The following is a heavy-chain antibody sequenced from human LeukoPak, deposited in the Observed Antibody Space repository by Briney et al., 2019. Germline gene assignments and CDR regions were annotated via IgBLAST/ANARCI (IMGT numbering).Heavy chain of an antibody. J-gene: IGHJ5*02. CDR1: GGSLSSSSYY. CDR3: ASGTHSTEFDP. V-gene: IGHV4-39*01. CDR2: SYYSGST. D-gene: IGHD3-10*01. Sequence: SETLSLTCTVSGGSLSSSSYYWGWIRQPPGKGPEWIGSSYYSGSTYYNPSLKSRVTISVDTSKNQFSLKLSSVTAADTAEYYCASGTHSTEFDPWGQGTLVTVSS.